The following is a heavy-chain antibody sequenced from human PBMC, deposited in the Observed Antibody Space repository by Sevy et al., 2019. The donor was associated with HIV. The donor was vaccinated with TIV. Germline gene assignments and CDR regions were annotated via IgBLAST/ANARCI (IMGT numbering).Heavy chain of an antibody. V-gene: IGHV4-59*01. CDR2: IYYSGST. CDR3: ARESIATVGDFDY. Sequence: SETLSLTCTVSGGSINNYYWSWIRQPPGKGLQWIGYIYYSGSTNYKPSLKSRVTMSVDTSKNQFSLKLSSVTAADTAIYYCARESIATVGDFDYWGQGTLVTVS. CDR1: GGSINNYY. J-gene: IGHJ4*02. D-gene: IGHD6-13*01.